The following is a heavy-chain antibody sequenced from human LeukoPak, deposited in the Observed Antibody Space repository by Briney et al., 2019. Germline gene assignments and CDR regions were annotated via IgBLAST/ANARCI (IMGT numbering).Heavy chain of an antibody. V-gene: IGHV4-34*01. D-gene: IGHD1-7*01. J-gene: IGHJ6*03. CDR1: GGSFSGYF. Sequence: SETLSLTCDVYGGSFSGYFWSWIRQPPEKGLEWIGEINHSGSTDYNPSLKNRVTISLDTSKNQFSLKLSSVTAADTAVYYCARRTLTGTTVNYMDVWGKGTTVTVSS. CDR3: ARRTLTGTTVNYMDV. CDR2: INHSGST.